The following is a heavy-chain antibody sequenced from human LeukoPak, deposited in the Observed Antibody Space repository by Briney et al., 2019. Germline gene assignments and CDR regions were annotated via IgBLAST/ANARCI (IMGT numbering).Heavy chain of an antibody. D-gene: IGHD6-6*01. CDR1: GGTFNTYT. CDR2: IIPTFGTA. Sequence: SVKVSCKASGGTFNTYTISWVRQAPGQGLEWMGGIIPTFGTANYAQKFQGRVTISADKFTTTVYMEVSTLRSEDTAVYYCARGPSEYSSSSDTFDVWGQGTMVTVSS. CDR3: ARGPSEYSSSSDTFDV. V-gene: IGHV1-69*06. J-gene: IGHJ3*01.